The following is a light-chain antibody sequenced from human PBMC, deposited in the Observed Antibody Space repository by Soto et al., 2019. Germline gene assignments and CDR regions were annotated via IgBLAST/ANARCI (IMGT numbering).Light chain of an antibody. CDR1: SRDVGSYDA. CDR2: EVN. CDR3: CSYAGTPYV. V-gene: IGLV2-23*02. J-gene: IGLJ1*01. Sequence: QSVLTQPASVSGSPGPSIPISCTGTSRDVGSYDAVSWYQPHPGKVPKLMIYEVNKRPSGVSYRFSGSKSGNTASLTISGLQAEDEADYYCCSYAGTPYVFVSGTKVTVL.